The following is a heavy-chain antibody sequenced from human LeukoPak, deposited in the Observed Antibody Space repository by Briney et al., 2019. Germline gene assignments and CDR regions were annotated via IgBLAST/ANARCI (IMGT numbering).Heavy chain of an antibody. Sequence: GGSLRLSCAASGFTFSGYGMHWVRQAPGKGLEWVAFIRYDTSSKYYADSVEGRFTISRDNSKNTLYLQMNSLRAEDTAVYYCANARNYYDSLVHWGQGTLVTVSS. V-gene: IGHV3-30*02. CDR1: GFTFSGYG. CDR2: IRYDTSSK. CDR3: ANARNYYDSLVH. D-gene: IGHD3-22*01. J-gene: IGHJ4*02.